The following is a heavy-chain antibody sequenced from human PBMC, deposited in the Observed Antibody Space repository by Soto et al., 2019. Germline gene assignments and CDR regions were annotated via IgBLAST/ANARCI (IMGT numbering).Heavy chain of an antibody. CDR1: GGTFSSYS. CDR2: IIPIFGTA. V-gene: IGHV1-69*01. Sequence: QVQLVQSGAEVKKPGSSVKVSCKASGGTFSSYSINWVRQAPGQGLEWMGEIIPIFGTANYAQKFQGRVTITADESTSAAYLELSSLRSEDAAVYYCARDGGRHSGGIDYWGQGTLVTVYS. J-gene: IGHJ4*02. CDR3: ARDGGRHSGGIDY. D-gene: IGHD1-26*01.